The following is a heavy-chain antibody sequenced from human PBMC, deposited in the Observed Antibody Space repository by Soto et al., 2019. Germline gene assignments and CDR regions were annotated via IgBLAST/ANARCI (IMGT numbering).Heavy chain of an antibody. D-gene: IGHD1-26*01. CDR2: ISGSGGST. Sequence: GGSLRLSWAASGFTFSSYAMSWVRQAPGKGLEWVSAISGSGGSTYYADSVKGRFTISRDNSKNTLYLQMNSLRAEDTAVYYCAKGTGVLPKIFDYWGQGTLVTVSS. CDR1: GFTFSSYA. J-gene: IGHJ4*02. V-gene: IGHV3-23*01. CDR3: AKGTGVLPKIFDY.